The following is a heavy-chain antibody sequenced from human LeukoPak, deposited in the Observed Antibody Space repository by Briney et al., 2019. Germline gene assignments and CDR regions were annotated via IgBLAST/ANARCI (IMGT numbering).Heavy chain of an antibody. CDR2: IKQDGSEK. Sequence: GGSLRLSCAASGFTFSNHWMSWVRQAPGKGLEWVANIKQDGSEKYYVDSVKGRFTISRDNAKNSLYLQLNSLRAEDTAVYYCARDKVTGDSYFDCWGQGTLVTVSS. V-gene: IGHV3-7*04. CDR3: ARDKVTGDSYFDC. CDR1: GFTFSNHW. J-gene: IGHJ4*02. D-gene: IGHD1-20*01.